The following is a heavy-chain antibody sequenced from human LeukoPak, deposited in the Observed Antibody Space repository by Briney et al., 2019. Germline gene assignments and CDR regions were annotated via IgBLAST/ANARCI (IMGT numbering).Heavy chain of an antibody. J-gene: IGHJ4*02. CDR3: ARAPLGSSRQLQGIDY. V-gene: IGHV1-2*02. Sequence: GASVKVSCKASGYTFTGYYMHWVRQAPGQGLEWMGWINPNSGGTNYAQKFQGRVTMTRDTSISTAYMELSRLRSDDTAVYYCARAPLGSSRQLQGIDYWGQGTLVTVSS. CDR2: INPNSGGT. CDR1: GYTFTGYY. D-gene: IGHD5-18*01.